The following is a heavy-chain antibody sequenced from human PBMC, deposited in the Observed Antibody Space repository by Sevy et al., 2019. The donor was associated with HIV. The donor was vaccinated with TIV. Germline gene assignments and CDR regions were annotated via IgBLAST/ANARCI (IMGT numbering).Heavy chain of an antibody. Sequence: ASVKVSCKASGYTFTSYGISWVRQAPGQGLEWMGWISAYNGNTNYAQKLQGRVTMTTDTSTGTAYMELRSLRSDDTAVYYCARGGGGWEYYYYYYGMDVWGQGTTVTVSS. V-gene: IGHV1-18*01. D-gene: IGHD6-19*01. J-gene: IGHJ6*02. CDR1: GYTFTSYG. CDR3: ARGGGGWEYYYYYYGMDV. CDR2: ISAYNGNT.